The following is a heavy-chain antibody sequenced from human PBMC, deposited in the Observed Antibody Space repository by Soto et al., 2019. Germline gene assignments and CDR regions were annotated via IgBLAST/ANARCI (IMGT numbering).Heavy chain of an antibody. CDR2: INHSGST. V-gene: IGHV4-34*01. D-gene: IGHD6-6*01. J-gene: IGHJ5*02. Sequence: SETLSLTCAVYGGSFSGYYWSWIRQPPGKGLEWIGEINHSGSTNYNPSLKSRVTISVDTSKNQFSLKLSSVTAADTAVYYCARGEKQLVPANWFDPWGQGTLVTVSS. CDR1: GGSFSGYY. CDR3: ARGEKQLVPANWFDP.